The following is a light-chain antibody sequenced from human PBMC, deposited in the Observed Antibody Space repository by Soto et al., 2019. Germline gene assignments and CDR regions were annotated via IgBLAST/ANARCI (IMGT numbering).Light chain of an antibody. Sequence: DVQMTQSPSSLSASVGDRVTITCRASQNINNYLNWYQQKPGKAPKFLIYTSSTLQNGVQSRFRGSRSGTDFTLTISSLQPEDFATDYCQQSYRTRFTFGPGTKVDVK. V-gene: IGKV1-39*01. CDR1: QNINNY. J-gene: IGKJ3*01. CDR2: TSS. CDR3: QQSYRTRFT.